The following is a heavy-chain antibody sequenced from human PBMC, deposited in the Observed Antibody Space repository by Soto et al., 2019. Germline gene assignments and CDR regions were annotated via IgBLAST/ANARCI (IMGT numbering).Heavy chain of an antibody. V-gene: IGHV4-4*07. Sequence: PSETLSLTCSVSGVSITSYYWSWIRQSAGGGLEWMGRINTDGLSTYSPSFKSRLTMSLDTSKNQVSLRLISVTAADTAVYFCARVPVEVAATQDYYGLDVSGQGTTVTVS. J-gene: IGHJ6*02. D-gene: IGHD2-15*01. CDR1: GVSITSYY. CDR2: INTDGLS. CDR3: ARVPVEVAATQDYYGLDV.